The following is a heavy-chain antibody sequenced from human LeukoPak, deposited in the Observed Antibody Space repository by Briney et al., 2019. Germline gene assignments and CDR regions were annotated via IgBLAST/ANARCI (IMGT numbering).Heavy chain of an antibody. CDR1: GYTFTSND. D-gene: IGHD4-11*01. Sequence: EASVKVSCKASGYTFTSNDINWVRQAPGQGPEWMGWTNPNSGKTGYAQKFQGRVTITRDTSTSTVYMELSSLRSEDTAVYYCARHLLTTFDYWGQGTLVTVSS. CDR3: ARHLLTTFDY. J-gene: IGHJ4*02. V-gene: IGHV1-8*01. CDR2: TNPNSGKT.